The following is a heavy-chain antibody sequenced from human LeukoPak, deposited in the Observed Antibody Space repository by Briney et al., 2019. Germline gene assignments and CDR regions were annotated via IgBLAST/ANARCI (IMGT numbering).Heavy chain of an antibody. CDR1: GFTFISYA. Sequence: GGSLRLSCAASGFTFISYAMHWVRQAPGTGLEWLAVIWYDGSNTYYADSVKGRFTISRDNSKNTLHLQMNSLRAEDTAVYYCAGESRYCSGGTCSFDYWGQGTLVTVSS. CDR3: AGESRYCSGGTCSFDY. D-gene: IGHD2-15*01. J-gene: IGHJ4*02. CDR2: IWYDGSNT. V-gene: IGHV3-33*01.